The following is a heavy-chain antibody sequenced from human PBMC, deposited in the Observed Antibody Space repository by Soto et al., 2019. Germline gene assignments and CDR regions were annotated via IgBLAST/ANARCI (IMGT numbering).Heavy chain of an antibody. V-gene: IGHV4-4*02. CDR1: GGSISSSNW. CDR3: ARLVRGDHYYYYYGMDV. Sequence: SETLSLTCAVSGGSISSSNWWSWVRQPPGKGLEWIGEIYHSGSTNYNPSLKSRVTISVDKSKNQFSLKLSSVTAVDTAVYYCARLVRGDHYYYYYGMDVWGQGTTVTVSS. D-gene: IGHD3-10*01. J-gene: IGHJ6*02. CDR2: IYHSGST.